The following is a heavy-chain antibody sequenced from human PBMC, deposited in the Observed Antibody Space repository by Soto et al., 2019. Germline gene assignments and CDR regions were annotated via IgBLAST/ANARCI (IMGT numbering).Heavy chain of an antibody. CDR3: ARSLLTSSWYAGS. V-gene: IGHV4-38-2*01. D-gene: IGHD6-13*01. J-gene: IGHJ5*02. Sequence: PSETLSLTCVVSGYSISSGYYWGWIRQPPGKGLEWIGSIYHSGTTYYNPSLKSRVTISLDTSRNQFSLKLTSVTAADTAVYYCARSLLTSSWYAGSWGQGTLVTVSA. CDR1: GYSISSGYY. CDR2: IYHSGTT.